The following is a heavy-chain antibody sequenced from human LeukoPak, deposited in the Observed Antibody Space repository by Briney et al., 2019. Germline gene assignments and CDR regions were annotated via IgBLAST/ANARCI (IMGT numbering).Heavy chain of an antibody. J-gene: IGHJ4*02. V-gene: IGHV3-15*05. D-gene: IGHD1-26*01. CDR3: TTGLGLSDY. CDR1: GFTFSNAW. Sequence: GGSLRLSCAASGFTFSNAWMSWVRQAPGKGLEWVGRIKSKSDDGTTDYAAPVKGRFTISRDDSKNTLYPQMNSLKTEDTAVYYCTTGLGLSDYWGQGTLVTVSS. CDR2: IKSKSDDGTT.